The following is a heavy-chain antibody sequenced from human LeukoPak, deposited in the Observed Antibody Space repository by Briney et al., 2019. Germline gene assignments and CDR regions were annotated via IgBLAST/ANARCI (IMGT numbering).Heavy chain of an antibody. J-gene: IGHJ3*01. CDR3: GRDLNGDYVGAFDF. V-gene: IGHV3-23*01. CDR1: GFTFSNYA. CDR2: VRGSGDGT. Sequence: GGSLRLSCAASGFTFSNYAMTWVRQAPGKGLEWVSSVRGSGDGTSYGDSVKGRFTMSRDNSKNTLYLQMNSLRAEDTAIYYCGRDLNGDYVGAFDFWGLGTLVTVSS. D-gene: IGHD4-17*01.